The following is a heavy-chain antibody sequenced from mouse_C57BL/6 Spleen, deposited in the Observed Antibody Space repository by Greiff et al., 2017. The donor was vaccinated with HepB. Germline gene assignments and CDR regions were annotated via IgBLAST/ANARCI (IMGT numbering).Heavy chain of an antibody. V-gene: IGHV1-82*01. CDR2: IYPRNGDT. Sequence: VQLVESGAELVKPGASVKISCKASGYTFTSSWMSWVKQRPGQGLEWIGRIYPRNGDTNYNEKFKGKATLTADKSSSTAYMQLSSLTSEDSAVYFCARVCYYDALDYWGQGTPVTVSS. CDR1: GYTFTSSW. CDR3: ARVCYYDALDY. J-gene: IGHJ4*01.